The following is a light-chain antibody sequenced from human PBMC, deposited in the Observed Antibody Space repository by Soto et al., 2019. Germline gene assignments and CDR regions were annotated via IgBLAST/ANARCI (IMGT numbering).Light chain of an antibody. CDR3: SSYAGSKNRYV. J-gene: IGLJ1*01. V-gene: IGLV2-8*01. CDR1: SSDVGGYNF. Sequence: QSALTQPPSASGSRGQSVTISCTGTSSDVGGYNFVSWYQQHPGKAPKVILYEVTKRASGVPDRFSGSKSGNTASLTVSGLQTEDEAHCYCSSYAGSKNRYVFGTGTKLTVL. CDR2: EVT.